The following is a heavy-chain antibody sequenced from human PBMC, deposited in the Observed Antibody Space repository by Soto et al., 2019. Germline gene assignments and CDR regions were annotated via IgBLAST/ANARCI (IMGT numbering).Heavy chain of an antibody. V-gene: IGHV5-51*01. CDR1: EYSFGNYW. J-gene: IGHJ5*02. Sequence: PGESLKISCKGSEYSFGNYWIGWVRQMPGKGLEWMGIIYPGDSDTRYSPSFQGRVTISADKTISTAYLQWSSLKASDTALYYCARLAGSGTLVRWFDHWGQGTLVTVSS. CDR3: ARLAGSGTLVRWFDH. D-gene: IGHD6-13*01. CDR2: IYPGDSDT.